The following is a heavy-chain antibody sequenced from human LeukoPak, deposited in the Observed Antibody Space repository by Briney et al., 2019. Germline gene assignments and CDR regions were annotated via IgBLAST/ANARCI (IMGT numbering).Heavy chain of an antibody. CDR2: ISSGSSTI. Sequence: GGSLRLSCAASGFTFSTYSMNWVRQAPGKGLEWVSYISSGSSTIYYADSVKGRFTISRDNAKNSLYLQMNSLRAEDTAVYYCARYGDYGDKGGIDYWGQGTLVTVSS. D-gene: IGHD4-23*01. V-gene: IGHV3-48*04. J-gene: IGHJ4*02. CDR3: ARYGDYGDKGGIDY. CDR1: GFTFSTYS.